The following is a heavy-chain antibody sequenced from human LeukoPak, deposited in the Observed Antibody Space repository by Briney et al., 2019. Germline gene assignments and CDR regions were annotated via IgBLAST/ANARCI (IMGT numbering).Heavy chain of an antibody. D-gene: IGHD3-3*01. V-gene: IGHV3-21*01. J-gene: IGHJ2*01. CDR3: ARDRFDDAWYFDL. CDR1: GFTFVSFG. Sequence: GGSLRLSCAASGFTFVSFGMNWVRQAPGKGLEWVSSISSSGRNIYYADSLKGRFTISRDNPKNSLYLQLNSLRAEDTAVYYCARDRFDDAWYFDLWGRGTLVTVSS. CDR2: ISSSGRNI.